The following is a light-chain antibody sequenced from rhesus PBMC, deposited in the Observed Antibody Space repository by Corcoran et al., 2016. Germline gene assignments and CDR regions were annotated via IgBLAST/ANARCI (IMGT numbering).Light chain of an antibody. Sequence: SFELTQPRSVSVSPGQTARITCGTDHLGIEVVNWYQLRSGQAPVLVISGENERPSGIPERFSGSKSGNTAALTISGVEAGDEADYYCQDWDMSNDHPIFGPGTRLTVL. V-gene: IGLV3-44*01. CDR2: GEN. J-gene: IGLJ1*01. CDR1: HLGIEV. CDR3: QDWDMSNDHPI.